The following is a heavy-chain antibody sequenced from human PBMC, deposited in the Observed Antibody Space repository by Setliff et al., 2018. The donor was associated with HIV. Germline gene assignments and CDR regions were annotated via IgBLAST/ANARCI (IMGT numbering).Heavy chain of an antibody. V-gene: IGHV4-38-2*01. Sequence: LSLTCGVSVYSVSSGYYWGWIRQPPGKGLEWIASIFHTGSTYYNPSLKSRASISADPSNNHFSLNLSSVTAADTAVYYCARHTVENYDVLTGDHPLGGFDHWGQGILVTVSS. J-gene: IGHJ4*02. CDR1: VYSVSSGYY. CDR3: ARHTVENYDVLTGDHPLGGFDH. CDR2: IFHTGST. D-gene: IGHD3-9*01.